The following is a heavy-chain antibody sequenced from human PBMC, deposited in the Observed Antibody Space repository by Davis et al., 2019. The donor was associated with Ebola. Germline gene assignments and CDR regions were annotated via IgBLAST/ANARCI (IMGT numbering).Heavy chain of an antibody. CDR1: GGSFSGYY. V-gene: IGHV4-34*01. Sequence: MPSETLSLTCAVYGGSFSGYYWSWIRQPPGKGLEWIGEINHSGSTNYNPSLKSRVTISVDKSKNQFSLKLSSVTAADTAVYYCARVSVITGTTGYFDYWGQGTLVTVSS. J-gene: IGHJ4*02. CDR2: INHSGST. CDR3: ARVSVITGTTGYFDY. D-gene: IGHD1-20*01.